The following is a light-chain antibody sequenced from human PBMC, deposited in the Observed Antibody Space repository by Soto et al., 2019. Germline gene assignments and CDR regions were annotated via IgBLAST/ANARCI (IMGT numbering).Light chain of an antibody. V-gene: IGKV3-15*01. CDR2: GAS. CDR3: QHYNNWLGT. Sequence: EIVVTQSPALLSVSPGERVTLSCRASQSVISSIAWYQQKLGQAPRLLIYGASTRATGIPARVSGSGSGTEFFLTISSLHSEDFPMYYYQHYNNWLGTFGGGTKVEIK. J-gene: IGKJ4*01. CDR1: QSVISS.